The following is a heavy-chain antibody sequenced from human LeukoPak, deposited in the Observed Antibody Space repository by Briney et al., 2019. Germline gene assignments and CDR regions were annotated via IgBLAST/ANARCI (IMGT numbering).Heavy chain of an antibody. CDR1: GITLSNYG. CDR2: ISDSGGRT. CDR3: AKRGVVIRVILVGFHKEAYYFDS. J-gene: IGHJ4*02. V-gene: IGHV3-23*01. D-gene: IGHD3-22*01. Sequence: GGSLRLSCAVSGITLSNYGMSWVRQAPGKGREWVAGISDSGGRTNYADSVKGRFTISRDNPKNTLYLQMNSLRAEDTAVYFCAKRGVVIRVILVGFHKEAYYFDSWGQGALVTVSS.